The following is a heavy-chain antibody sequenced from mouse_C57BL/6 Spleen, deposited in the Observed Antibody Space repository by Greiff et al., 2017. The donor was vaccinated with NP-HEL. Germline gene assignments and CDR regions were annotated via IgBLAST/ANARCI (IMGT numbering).Heavy chain of an antibody. CDR3: ARNWDLWYFDV. D-gene: IGHD4-1*01. V-gene: IGHV5-17*01. J-gene: IGHJ1*03. Sequence: VKLVESGGGLVKPGGSLKLSCAASGFTFSDYGMHWVRQAPEKGLEWVAYISSGSSTIYYADTVKGRFTISRDNAKNTLFLQMTSLRSEDTAMYYCARNWDLWYFDVWGTGTTVTVSS. CDR1: GFTFSDYG. CDR2: ISSGSSTI.